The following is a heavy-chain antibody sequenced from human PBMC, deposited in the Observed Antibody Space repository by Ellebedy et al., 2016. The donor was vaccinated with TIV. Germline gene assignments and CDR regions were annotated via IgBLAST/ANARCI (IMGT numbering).Heavy chain of an antibody. CDR1: GYSFTSYW. D-gene: IGHD6-13*01. Sequence: GESLKISCKGSGYSFTSYWIGWVRQMPGKGLEWMGIIYPGDSDTRYSPSFQGQVTISADKSISTAYLQWSSLKASDTAMYYCARPGRVAAAGSPYYYGMDVWGQGTTVTVSS. J-gene: IGHJ6*02. CDR3: ARPGRVAAAGSPYYYGMDV. CDR2: IYPGDSDT. V-gene: IGHV5-51*01.